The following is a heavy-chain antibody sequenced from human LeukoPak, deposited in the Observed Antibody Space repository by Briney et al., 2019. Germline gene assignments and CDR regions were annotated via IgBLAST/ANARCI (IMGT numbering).Heavy chain of an antibody. Sequence: SETLSLTCTVSGGSISSSSYYWGWIRQPPRKGLEWIGSIYYSGSTYYNPSLKSRATISVDTSKNQFSLKLSSVTAADTAVYYCARTPLTVTTLGYYYYMDVWGKGTTVTVSS. CDR1: GGSISSSSYY. J-gene: IGHJ6*03. CDR2: IYYSGST. D-gene: IGHD4-11*01. V-gene: IGHV4-39*07. CDR3: ARTPLTVTTLGYYYYMDV.